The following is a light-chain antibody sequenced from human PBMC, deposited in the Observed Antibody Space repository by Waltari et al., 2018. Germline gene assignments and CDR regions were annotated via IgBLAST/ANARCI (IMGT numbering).Light chain of an antibody. V-gene: IGKV1-12*01. CDR2: AAS. J-gene: IGKJ4*01. CDR3: QQTDSFPLT. Sequence: DIQMTQSPSSVSASIGDRVTISCRASQDVSTWVACYQQKPGQAPNLLISAASSLQSGVPSRFSGSGSGTDFTLTISGLQPEDFTIYFCQQTDSFPLTFGGGTKVELK. CDR1: QDVSTW.